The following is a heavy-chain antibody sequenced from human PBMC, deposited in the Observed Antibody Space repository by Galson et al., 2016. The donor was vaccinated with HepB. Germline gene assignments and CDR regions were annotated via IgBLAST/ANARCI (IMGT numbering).Heavy chain of an antibody. CDR3: AKDHTGSTVGWSDGMDV. CDR2: LSHDGVTK. J-gene: IGHJ6*02. CDR1: EFTFNNCP. Sequence: SLRLSCAASEFTFNNCPLHWVRQAPGKGLEWVAVLSHDGVTKFYADSVRARFTISRDTSKNTLFLQLSSLRVEDTAVYYCAKDHTGSTVGWSDGMDVWGQGTRVTVSS. D-gene: IGHD1-7*01. V-gene: IGHV3-30-3*01.